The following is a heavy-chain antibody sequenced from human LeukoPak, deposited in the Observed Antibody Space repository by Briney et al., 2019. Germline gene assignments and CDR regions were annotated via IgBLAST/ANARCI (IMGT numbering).Heavy chain of an antibody. CDR1: GFTFDDYG. Sequence: GGSLRLSCAASGFTFDDYGMSWVRQAPGKGLERVSGINWNGGSTGYADSVKGRFTISRDNAKNSLYLQMNSLRAEDTALYYCARGPGNYYYYMDVWGKGTTVTVSS. V-gene: IGHV3-20*04. CDR3: ARGPGNYYYYMDV. CDR2: INWNGGST. J-gene: IGHJ6*03.